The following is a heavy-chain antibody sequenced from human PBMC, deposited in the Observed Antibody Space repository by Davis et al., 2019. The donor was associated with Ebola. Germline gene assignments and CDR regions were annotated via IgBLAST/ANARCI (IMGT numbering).Heavy chain of an antibody. J-gene: IGHJ6*02. D-gene: IGHD2-2*02. V-gene: IGHV3-48*01. CDR2: ISSSSSTI. CDR1: GFTFSSYS. Sequence: PGGSLRLSCAASGFTFSSYSMNWVRQAPGKGLEWVSYISSSSSTIYYADSVKGRFTISRDNSKNTLYLQMNSLRAEDTAVYYCAKEEGSWDQLLYGYYYGMDVWGQGTTVTVSS. CDR3: AKEEGSWDQLLYGYYYGMDV.